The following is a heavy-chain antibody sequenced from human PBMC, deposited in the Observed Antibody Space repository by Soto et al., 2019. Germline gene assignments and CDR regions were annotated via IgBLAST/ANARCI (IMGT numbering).Heavy chain of an antibody. D-gene: IGHD6-13*01. CDR1: GFTFSSYA. J-gene: IGHJ4*02. Sequence: VQLLESGGGLVQPGGSLRLSCAASGFTFSSYAMSWVRQAPGKGLEWVSAISGSGGSTYYADSVKGRFTISRDTSKNTLYLQMNSLRAEDTAVYYCAKDCGLYSSSWYTYFFDYWGQGTLVTVSS. CDR3: AKDCGLYSSSWYTYFFDY. V-gene: IGHV3-23*01. CDR2: ISGSGGST.